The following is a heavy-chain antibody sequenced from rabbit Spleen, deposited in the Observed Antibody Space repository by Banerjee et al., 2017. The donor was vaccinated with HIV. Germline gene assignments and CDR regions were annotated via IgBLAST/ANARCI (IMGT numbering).Heavy chain of an antibody. J-gene: IGHJ4*01. D-gene: IGHD6-1*01. CDR1: GVSFSFSSY. CDR2: IEVGSSDFT. V-gene: IGHV1S40*01. CDR3: ASAYSDIYFSL. Sequence: EESGGGLVKPGASLTLTCTASGVSFSFSSYMCWVRQAPGKGLEWIACIEVGSSDFTYYASWAKGRFTISKTSSTTVTLQMTSLTAADTATFFCASAYSDIYFSLWGQGTLVTVS.